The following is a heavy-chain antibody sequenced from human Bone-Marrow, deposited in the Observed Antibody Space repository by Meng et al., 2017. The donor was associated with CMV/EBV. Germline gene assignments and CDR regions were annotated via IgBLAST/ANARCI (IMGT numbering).Heavy chain of an antibody. Sequence: GESLKISCAVSGFTFSNYAMNWVRQAPGKGLEWVSAIYSGANSTYYADSVGGRFSVSRDNFKSTLYLQMNSLRREYTAVYYCASVGYWGQGTLVTVSS. V-gene: IGHV3-23*03. CDR3: ASVGY. D-gene: IGHD1-26*01. CDR2: IYSGANST. CDR1: GFTFSNYA. J-gene: IGHJ4*02.